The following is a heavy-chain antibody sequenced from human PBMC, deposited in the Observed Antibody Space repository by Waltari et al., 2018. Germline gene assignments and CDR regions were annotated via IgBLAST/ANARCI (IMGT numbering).Heavy chain of an antibody. J-gene: IGHJ4*02. V-gene: IGHV4-59*12. D-gene: IGHD6-13*01. CDR3: ARGNPAYSSSWDY. Sequence: QVQLQESGPGLVKPSETLSLTCTVSGGSISSYYWSWIRQPPGKGLEWIGYIYYSGSTYYNPSLKSRVTISVDTSKNQFSLKLSSVTAADTAVYYCARGNPAYSSSWDYWGQGTLVTVSS. CDR2: IYYSGST. CDR1: GGSISSYY.